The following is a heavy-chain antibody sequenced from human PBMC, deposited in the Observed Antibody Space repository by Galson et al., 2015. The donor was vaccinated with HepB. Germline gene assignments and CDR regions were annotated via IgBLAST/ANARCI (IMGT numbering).Heavy chain of an antibody. J-gene: IGHJ4*02. D-gene: IGHD4-17*01. V-gene: IGHV3-30*04. Sequence: SLRLSCAASGFTFSSYAMHWVRQAPGKGLEWVAVISYDGSNKYYADSVKGRFTISRDNSKNTLYLQMNSLRAEDTAVYYCARDTRDYGDYVVYWGQGTLVTVSS. CDR1: GFTFSSYA. CDR3: ARDTRDYGDYVVY. CDR2: ISYDGSNK.